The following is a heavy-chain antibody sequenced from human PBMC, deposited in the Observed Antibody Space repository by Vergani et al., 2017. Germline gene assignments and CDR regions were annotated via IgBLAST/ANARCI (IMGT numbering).Heavy chain of an antibody. CDR1: GYTFTGYY. Sequence: QVQLVQSGAEVKKPGASVKVSCKASGYTFTGYYIHWVRQAPGQGLEWMGWINPNSGDTNYAQKFQGRVTMTTDTSISTAYMELSRLRSDDTAVYYCARALGYCSGGSCYWEAFDIWGQGTMVTVSS. D-gene: IGHD2-15*01. CDR3: ARALGYCSGGSCYWEAFDI. CDR2: INPNSGDT. J-gene: IGHJ3*02. V-gene: IGHV1-2*02.